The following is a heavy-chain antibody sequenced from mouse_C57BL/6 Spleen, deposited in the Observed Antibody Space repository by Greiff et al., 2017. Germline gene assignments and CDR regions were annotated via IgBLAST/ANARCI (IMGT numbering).Heavy chain of an antibody. V-gene: IGHV1-69*01. J-gene: IGHJ3*01. CDR2: IDPSVSYT. D-gene: IGHD2-2*01. CDR3: ARAYGYEAWFAY. CDR1: GYTFTSYW. Sequence: QVQLKQSWAELVMPGASVKLSCKASGYTFTSYWMHWVKQRPGQGLEWIGEIDPSVSYTTYNQKFKGKSTLTVDKSSSTAYMQLSSLSSEDSAVYYWARAYGYEAWFAYWGQGTLVTVSA.